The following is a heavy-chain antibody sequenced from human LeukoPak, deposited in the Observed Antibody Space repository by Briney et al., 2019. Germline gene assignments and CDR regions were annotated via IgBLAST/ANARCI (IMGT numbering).Heavy chain of an antibody. CDR2: IYYSGST. J-gene: IGHJ4*02. Sequence: KTSETLSLTCTVSGGSISSSSYYWGWIRQPPGKGLEWIGSIYYSGSTYYDPSLKSRVTISVDTSKNQFSLKLSSVTAADTAVYYCARRPGSSGYYWGQGTLVTVSS. V-gene: IGHV4-39*01. CDR3: ARRPGSSGYY. CDR1: GGSISSSSYY. D-gene: IGHD3-22*01.